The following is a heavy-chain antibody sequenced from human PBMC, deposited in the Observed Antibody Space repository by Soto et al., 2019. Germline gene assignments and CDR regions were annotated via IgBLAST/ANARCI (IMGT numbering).Heavy chain of an antibody. CDR3: EKEGGYGEGYFEY. D-gene: IGHD4-17*01. J-gene: IGHJ4*02. CDR1: VFTFISYF. CDR2: VSYDVITK. Sequence: PVVSLVLSCSSSVFTFISYFMHLFRQAPGKGLEWVAVVSYDVITKYYAYSVKGRFTIYRDNSKNTLYLQMNSLRAEDKAVYYCEKEGGYGEGYFEYWGEGNMVSVSS. V-gene: IGHV3-30*18.